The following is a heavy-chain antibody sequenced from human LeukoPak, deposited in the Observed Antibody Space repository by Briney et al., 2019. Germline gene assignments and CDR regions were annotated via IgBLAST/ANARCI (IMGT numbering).Heavy chain of an antibody. D-gene: IGHD3-22*01. CDR3: ARAGGRITMIVVVITYFDY. CDR2: ISGSGGST. Sequence: GGSLRLSCAASGFTFSSYAMSWVRQAPGKGLEWVSAISGSGGSTYYADSVKGRFTISRDNSKDTLYLQMNSLRAEDTAVYYCARAGGRITMIVVVITYFDYWGQGTLVTVSS. V-gene: IGHV3-23*01. CDR1: GFTFSSYA. J-gene: IGHJ4*02.